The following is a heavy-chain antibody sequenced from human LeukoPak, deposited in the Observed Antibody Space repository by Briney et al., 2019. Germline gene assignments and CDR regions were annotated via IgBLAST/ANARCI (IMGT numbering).Heavy chain of an antibody. J-gene: IGHJ3*02. V-gene: IGHV4-59*08. CDR1: GGSISRYY. Sequence: PSETLSLTCTVSGGSISRYYWSWIRQPPGKGLEWIGYISYSGSTNYNPSLKSRVTISIDTSKNQFSLKLRSVTAADTAIYYCARQGYDILTGYIDAFDIWGQGTMVTVPS. CDR3: ARQGYDILTGYIDAFDI. CDR2: ISYSGST. D-gene: IGHD3-9*01.